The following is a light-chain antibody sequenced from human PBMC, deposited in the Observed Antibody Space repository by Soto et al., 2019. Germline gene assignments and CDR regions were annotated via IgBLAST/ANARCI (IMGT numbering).Light chain of an antibody. J-gene: IGKJ4*01. CDR1: QSVSRY. Sequence: DVQMTQSPSSLSVLEGDRVTISCRASQSVSRYLNWYHHKPGKAPKLLINAASNLRSGVPSRFSGSGSGTDFTLTIDGLQPEDVATDYCQQSYIIPPTFGGGTKVDVK. CDR3: QQSYIIPPT. V-gene: IGKV1-39*01. CDR2: AAS.